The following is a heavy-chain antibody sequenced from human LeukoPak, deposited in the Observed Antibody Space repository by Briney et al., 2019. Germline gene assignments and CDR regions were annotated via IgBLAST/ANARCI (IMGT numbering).Heavy chain of an antibody. CDR1: GFTFSSYE. D-gene: IGHD2-15*01. J-gene: IGHJ6*03. V-gene: IGHV3-48*03. CDR2: ISSSGSTI. Sequence: PGGSLRLSCAASGFTFSSYEMNWVRQAPGKGLEWVSYISSSGSTIYYADSVKGRFTISRDNAKNSLYLQMNSLRAEDTAVYYCARIYCSGGSCYSLRYYYYYYMDVWGKGTTVTISS. CDR3: ARIYCSGGSCYSLRYYYYYYMDV.